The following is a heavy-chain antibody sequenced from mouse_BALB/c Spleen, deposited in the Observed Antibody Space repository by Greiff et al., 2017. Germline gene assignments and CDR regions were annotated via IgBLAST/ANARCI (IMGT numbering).Heavy chain of an antibody. J-gene: IGHJ1*01. CDR3: TSSYGYWYFDV. V-gene: IGHV1-69*02. Sequence: VQLQQPGAELVRPGASVKLSCKASGYTFTSYWINWVKQRPGQGLEWIGNIYPSDSYTNYNQKFKDKATLTVDKSSSTAYMQLSSPTSEDSAVYYCTSSYGYWYFDVWGAGTTVTVSS. CDR2: IYPSDSYT. CDR1: GYTFTSYW. D-gene: IGHD1-1*02.